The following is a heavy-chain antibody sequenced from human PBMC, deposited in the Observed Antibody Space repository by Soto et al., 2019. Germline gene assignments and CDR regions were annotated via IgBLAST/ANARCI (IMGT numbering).Heavy chain of an antibody. J-gene: IGHJ6*02. CDR1: VDIVSRISAA. Sequence: SQTRALVCAISVDIVSRISAAWNCIGQSPSRGLEWLGRTYYRSKWYNEYAVSVKSRITINPDTSKNQFSLQLNSVTPEDTAVYYCARDRHSSSWYGVYYYYGMDVWGQGTTVTVSS. D-gene: IGHD6-13*01. V-gene: IGHV6-1*01. CDR2: TYYRSKWYN. CDR3: ARDRHSSSWYGVYYYYGMDV.